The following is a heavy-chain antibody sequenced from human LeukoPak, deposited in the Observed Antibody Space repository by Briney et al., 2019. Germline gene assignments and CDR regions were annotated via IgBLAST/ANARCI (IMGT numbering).Heavy chain of an antibody. CDR2: ISAYNGNT. D-gene: IGHD3-10*01. CDR1: GYTFTSYG. Sequence: ASVKVSCKASGYTFTSYGISSVRQAPGQGLEWMGWISAYNGNTNYAQKLQGRVTMTTDTSTSTAYMELRSLRSDDTAVYYCARGILLWFGELSHFDYWGQGTLVTVSS. CDR3: ARGILLWFGELSHFDY. V-gene: IGHV1-18*01. J-gene: IGHJ4*02.